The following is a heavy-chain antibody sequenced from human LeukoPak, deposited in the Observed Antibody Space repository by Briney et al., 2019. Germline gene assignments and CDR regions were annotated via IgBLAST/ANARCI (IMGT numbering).Heavy chain of an antibody. CDR1: GDSVSSNSAA. D-gene: IGHD6-19*01. V-gene: IGHV6-1*01. J-gene: IGHJ6*02. Sequence: LSQTLSLTCAISGDSVSSNSAAWNWIRQSPSRGLEWLGRTYYRSKWYNDYAVSVKSRITINPDTSKNQFSLQLNSVTPEDTAVYYCARDEGAVAGTYYYGMDVWGQGTTVTVSS. CDR2: TYYRSKWYN. CDR3: ARDEGAVAGTYYYGMDV.